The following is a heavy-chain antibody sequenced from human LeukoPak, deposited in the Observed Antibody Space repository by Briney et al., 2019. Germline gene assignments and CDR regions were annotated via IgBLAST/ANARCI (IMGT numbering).Heavy chain of an antibody. D-gene: IGHD4-23*01. J-gene: IGHJ4*02. Sequence: SDTLSLTCTVSGGSISSYYWSWIRQPAGKGLEWIGRIYSSGSTNYNPSLKSRVTMSVDMSRNQFSLKLSSVTAADTAVYYCARVSPGGNSDYLGQGTLVTVSS. CDR1: GGSISSYY. V-gene: IGHV4-4*07. CDR2: IYSSGST. CDR3: ARVSPGGNSDY.